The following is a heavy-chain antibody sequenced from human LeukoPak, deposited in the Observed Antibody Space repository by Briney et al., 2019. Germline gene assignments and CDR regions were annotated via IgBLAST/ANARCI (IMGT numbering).Heavy chain of an antibody. V-gene: IGHV3-21*01. Sequence: GGSLRLSCAASGFTFSVYSMNWVRQAPGKGLEWVSSITTSSSDMYYADSVKGRFTISRDNAKNSLYLQMNSLRAEDTAVYYCARGSSDAFDIWGQGTMVTVSS. CDR3: ARGSSDAFDI. D-gene: IGHD2-15*01. J-gene: IGHJ3*02. CDR2: ITTSSSDM. CDR1: GFTFSVYS.